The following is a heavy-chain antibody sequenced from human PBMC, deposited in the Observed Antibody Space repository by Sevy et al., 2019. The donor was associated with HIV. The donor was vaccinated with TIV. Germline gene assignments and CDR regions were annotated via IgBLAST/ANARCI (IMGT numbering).Heavy chain of an antibody. Sequence: SVKVSCKASGGTFSSYAISWVRQAPGQGLEWMGGIIPIFGTANYAQKFQGRVTITADESTSTAYMELSSLRSEDTAVYYCARARNPRRWHGGGHDAFDIWGQGTMVTVSS. CDR3: ARARNPRRWHGGGHDAFDI. CDR1: GGTFSSYA. V-gene: IGHV1-69*13. CDR2: IIPIFGTA. J-gene: IGHJ3*02. D-gene: IGHD3-10*01.